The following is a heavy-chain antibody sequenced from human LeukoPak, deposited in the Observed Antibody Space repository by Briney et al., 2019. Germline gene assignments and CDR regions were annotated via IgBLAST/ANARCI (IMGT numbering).Heavy chain of an antibody. Sequence: PGGTLRLSCAASGFTFSSYGMSWVRQAPGKGLEWVSAISGSGGSTYYADSVKGRFTISRDNSKNTLYLQMNSLRAEDTDVYYCAKDGSFLLTYFDYWGQGTLVTVSS. CDR3: AKDGSFLLTYFDY. J-gene: IGHJ4*02. CDR1: GFTFSSYG. D-gene: IGHD1-1*01. V-gene: IGHV3-23*01. CDR2: ISGSGGST.